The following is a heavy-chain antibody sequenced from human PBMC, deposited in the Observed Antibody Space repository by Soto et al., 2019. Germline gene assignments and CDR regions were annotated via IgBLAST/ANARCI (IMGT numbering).Heavy chain of an antibody. D-gene: IGHD1-7*01. Sequence: PSETLSLTCAFSGGSMSGSNWWTWIRQSPGKGLEWIGEVSHSGSTNYNPSLKTRVTMSVDKSKNQFSLNLTSVTAADTAVYYCERDASDLELGYGLDVWGQGTTVTVSS. CDR1: GGSMSGSNW. CDR2: VSHSGST. J-gene: IGHJ6*02. V-gene: IGHV4-4*02. CDR3: ERDASDLELGYGLDV.